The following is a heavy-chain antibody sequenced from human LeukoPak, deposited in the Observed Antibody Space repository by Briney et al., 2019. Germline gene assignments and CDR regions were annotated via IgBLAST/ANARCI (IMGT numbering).Heavy chain of an antibody. D-gene: IGHD2-2*01. CDR1: GFRFKNYN. J-gene: IGHJ5*02. CDR3: ARGWGRYCSSTSCYGFDP. Sequence: GGSLRLSCAASGFRFKNYNMNWVRQAPGKGLEWVSVIYSGGSTYYADSVKSRFTISRDNSKNTLYLQMNSLRAEDTAVYYCARGWGRYCSSTSCYGFDPWGQGTLVTVSS. CDR2: IYSGGST. V-gene: IGHV3-66*02.